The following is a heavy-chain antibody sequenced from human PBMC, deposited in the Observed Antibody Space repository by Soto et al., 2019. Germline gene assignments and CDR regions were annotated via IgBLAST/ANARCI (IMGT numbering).Heavy chain of an antibody. Sequence: GASVKVSCKASGGTFSSYAISWVRQAPGQGLEWMGGIIPIFGTANYAQKFQGRVTITADESTSTAYMELSSLRSEDTAVYYCARGGAGATYYYYGMDVWGQGTMVTVSS. D-gene: IGHD1-26*01. CDR3: ARGGAGATYYYYGMDV. CDR2: IIPIFGTA. CDR1: GGTFSSYA. V-gene: IGHV1-69*13. J-gene: IGHJ6*02.